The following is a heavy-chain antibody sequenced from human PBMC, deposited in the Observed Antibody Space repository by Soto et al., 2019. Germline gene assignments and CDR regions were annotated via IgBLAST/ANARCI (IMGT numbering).Heavy chain of an antibody. J-gene: IGHJ4*02. CDR3: ARGYSGSDSSFDY. D-gene: IGHD5-12*01. CDR2: INPNNGNT. V-gene: IGHV1-3*01. Sequence: ASVKVSCKASGYTFTGYYMHWVRQAPGQGLEWMGWINPNNGNTKYSQKFQGRVIITRDTSASTAYMELSSLRSEDTAVYYCARGYSGSDSSFDYWGQGTLVTSP. CDR1: GYTFTGYY.